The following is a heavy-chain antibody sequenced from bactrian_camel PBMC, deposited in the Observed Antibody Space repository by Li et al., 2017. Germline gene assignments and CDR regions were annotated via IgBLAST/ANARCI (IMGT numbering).Heavy chain of an antibody. V-gene: IGHV3S10*01. Sequence: VQLVESGGGLVQPGGSLTLSCVVPGFRFSSSDMSWVRQAPGKGLEWVSAIDIGGPTYYADSVKGRFTASRDNAKNTVHLQLNNLKTEDTAMYYCAKDSRWLLLMGLGQGTQVTVS. CDR1: GFRFSSSD. J-gene: IGHJ4*01. CDR2: IDIGGPT. D-gene: IGHD2*01.